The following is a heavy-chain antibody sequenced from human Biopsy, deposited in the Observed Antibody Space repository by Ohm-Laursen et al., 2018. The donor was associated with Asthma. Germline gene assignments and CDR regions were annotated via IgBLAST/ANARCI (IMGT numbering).Heavy chain of an antibody. CDR3: ARKAGSCISRTCYSLDF. J-gene: IGHJ4*02. Sequence: EASVKVSCKFLGGTFNTYVIGWARQAPGQGLEWMGGINSVFGTTTYPQKFQDRVTITADDSTSTVYMELSSLRSEDTAVYYCARKAGSCISRTCYSLDFWGQGTLVTVSS. V-gene: IGHV1-69*13. CDR1: GGTFNTYV. CDR2: INSVFGTT. D-gene: IGHD2-2*01.